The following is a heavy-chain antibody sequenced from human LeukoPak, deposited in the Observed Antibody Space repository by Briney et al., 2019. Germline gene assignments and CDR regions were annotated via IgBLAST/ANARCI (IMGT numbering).Heavy chain of an antibody. D-gene: IGHD3-16*02. V-gene: IGHV3-43*02. CDR1: GFTFDDYA. CDR2: ISGDGGST. CDR3: AKDYAGTYYDYVWGSYRDNYFDY. Sequence: GGSLRLSCASSGFTFDDYAMHWVRQAPGKGLKWVSLISGDGGSTYYADSVKGRFTISRDNSKNSLYLQMNSLRTEDTALYYCAKDYAGTYYDYVWGSYRDNYFDYWGQGTLVTVSS. J-gene: IGHJ4*02.